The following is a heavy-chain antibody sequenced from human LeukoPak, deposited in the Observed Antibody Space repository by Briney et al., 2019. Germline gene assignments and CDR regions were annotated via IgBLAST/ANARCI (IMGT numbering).Heavy chain of an antibody. CDR3: ASSSAYFQPGLAVS. CDR1: GSTFSSNW. CDR2: IKQVGSEK. D-gene: IGHD3-22*01. V-gene: IGHV3-7*01. J-gene: IGHJ5*02. Sequence: GGAMSLCWAAAGSTFSSNWRWWVHDARGRVLGWVANIKQVGSEKYYVEFVRGRFTISRDNAKNTLYLQLNNLRAEDTAVYCCASSSAYFQPGLAVSWGQGTLVIVSS.